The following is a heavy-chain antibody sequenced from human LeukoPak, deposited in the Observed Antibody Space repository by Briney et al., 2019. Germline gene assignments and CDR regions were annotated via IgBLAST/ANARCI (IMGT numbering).Heavy chain of an antibody. D-gene: IGHD6-19*01. V-gene: IGHV3-48*01. CDR1: GFAFNTYN. J-gene: IGHJ5*02. Sequence: PGGSLRLSCAASGFAFNTYNMTWSRKAQGKGLEWVHYISSSSETIYYADSVKGRFTISRDNAKNSLYLQMNSLRADDTAMYYCARDVAVANTAGTNWFDPWGQGTLVTVSS. CDR3: ARDVAVANTAGTNWFDP. CDR2: ISSSSETI.